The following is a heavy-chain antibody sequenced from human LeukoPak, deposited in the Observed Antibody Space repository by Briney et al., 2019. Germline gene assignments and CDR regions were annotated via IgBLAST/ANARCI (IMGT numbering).Heavy chain of an antibody. CDR1: GFTFSSYW. CDR2: INPDGSGT. CDR3: AKGVRSWCYFDY. D-gene: IGHD6-13*01. V-gene: IGHV3-74*01. Sequence: PGGSLRLSCAPSGFTFSSYWMHWVRQAPGKGLVWVSRINPDGSGTTYADSVQGRFTISRDNAKNTLYLQMNSLRAEDTAVYYCAKGVRSWCYFDYWGQGTLVTVSS. J-gene: IGHJ4*02.